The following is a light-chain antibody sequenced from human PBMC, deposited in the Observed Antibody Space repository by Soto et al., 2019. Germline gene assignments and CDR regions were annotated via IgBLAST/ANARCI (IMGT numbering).Light chain of an antibody. CDR2: GAS. CDR1: QSVGSSY. Sequence: EIVLTQSPGTLSLSPGERATLSCRASQSVGSSYLAWYLQKPGQAPRLLIYGASDRATGIPARFSGSGSGTEFTLTISSLQSEDFAVYYCQQYNNWPPITFGQGTRLEIK. J-gene: IGKJ5*01. CDR3: QQYNNWPPIT. V-gene: IGKV3-15*01.